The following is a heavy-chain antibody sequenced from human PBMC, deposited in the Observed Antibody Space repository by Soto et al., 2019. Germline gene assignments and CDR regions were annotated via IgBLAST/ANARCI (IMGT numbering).Heavy chain of an antibody. V-gene: IGHV4-59*01. CDR3: ARGYYDSSGYYYPGFDY. J-gene: IGHJ4*02. CDR2: IYYSGST. CDR1: GGSISSYY. Sequence: ETLSLTCTVSGGSISSYYWSWIRQPPGKGLEWIGYIYYSGSTNYNPSLKSRVTISVDTSKNQFSLKLSSVTAADTAVYYCARGYYDSSGYYYPGFDYWGQGTLVTVSS. D-gene: IGHD3-22*01.